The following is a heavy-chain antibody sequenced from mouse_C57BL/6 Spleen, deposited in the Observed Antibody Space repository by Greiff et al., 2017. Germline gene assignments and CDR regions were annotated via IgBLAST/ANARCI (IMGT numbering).Heavy chain of an antibody. J-gene: IGHJ3*01. V-gene: IGHV1-69*01. Sequence: QVQLQQPGAELVMPGASVKLSCKASGYTFTSYWMHWVKQRPGQGLEWIGEIDPSDSYTNYTQKFKGKSTLTVDKSSSTAYMQLSSLTSEDSAVXNCARRRSLRRGCAYWGQGTLVTVSA. CDR3: ARRRSLRRGCAY. CDR1: GYTFTSYW. CDR2: IDPSDSYT.